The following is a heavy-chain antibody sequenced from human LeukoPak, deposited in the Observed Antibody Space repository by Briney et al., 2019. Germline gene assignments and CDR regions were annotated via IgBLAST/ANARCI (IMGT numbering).Heavy chain of an antibody. D-gene: IGHD3-9*01. CDR3: ARSGWYYDILTGFDY. Sequence: PGTSLRLSCAASGFTFSSYEMNWVRQAPGKGPEWVSYISSSGSTIYYADSVKGRFTISRDNAKNSLYLQMNSLRAEDTAVYYCARSGWYYDILTGFDYWGQGTLVTVSS. V-gene: IGHV3-48*03. J-gene: IGHJ4*02. CDR2: ISSSGSTI. CDR1: GFTFSSYE.